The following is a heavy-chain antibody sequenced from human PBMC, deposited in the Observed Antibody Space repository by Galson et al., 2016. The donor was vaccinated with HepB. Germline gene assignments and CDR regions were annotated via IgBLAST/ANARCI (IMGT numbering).Heavy chain of an antibody. CDR3: ARDPITMVPGFIVLGWFDP. V-gene: IGHV3-7*01. Sequence: SLRLSCAASGFTFSSYWMGCVRRAPGKGLEWVANINPGGSQRYYVDSVKGRFTISRDNTRNSVSLQMSSLRAEDTAVYYCARDPITMVPGFIVLGWFDPWGQGTLVTVSS. CDR1: GFTFSSYW. CDR2: INPGGSQR. D-gene: IGHD3-10*01. J-gene: IGHJ5*02.